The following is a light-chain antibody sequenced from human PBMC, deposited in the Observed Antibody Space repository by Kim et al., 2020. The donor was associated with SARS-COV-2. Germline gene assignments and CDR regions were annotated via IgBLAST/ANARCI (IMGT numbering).Light chain of an antibody. V-gene: IGKV3-15*01. CDR1: KSVSSY. Sequence: AGEAAPPSSRASKSVSSYLAWHQQKPGEARSLLIDGASTGASVIPARFGGRGAGTEFTLTISSLQSEFFADYYWQQYNNWPSTFGQGTKVDIK. CDR2: GAS. CDR3: QQYNNWPST. J-gene: IGKJ1*01.